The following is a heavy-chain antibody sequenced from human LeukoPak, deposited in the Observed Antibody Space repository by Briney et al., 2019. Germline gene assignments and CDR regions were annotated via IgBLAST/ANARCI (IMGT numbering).Heavy chain of an antibody. Sequence: SGPTLVKPTQTLTLTCTVSGFSLSTSGVGVGWIRQPPGKALEWLALVYWDDDKRYSPSLKSRLTITKDTSKQQVVLKMTNMEPVDTATYYRAHRLYNLLTGHYSLFDYWGQGILVTVSS. CDR1: GFSLSTSGVG. V-gene: IGHV2-5*02. CDR3: AHRLYNLLTGHYSLFDY. J-gene: IGHJ4*02. D-gene: IGHD3-9*01. CDR2: VYWDDDK.